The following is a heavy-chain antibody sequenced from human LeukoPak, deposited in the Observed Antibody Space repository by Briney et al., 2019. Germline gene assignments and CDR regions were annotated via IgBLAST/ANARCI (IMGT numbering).Heavy chain of an antibody. Sequence: PSETLSLTCTVSGGSISSYYWSWIRQPPGKGPEWIGYIYHSGSTYYNPSLKSRVTISVDRSKNQFSLKLSSVTAADTAVYYCARLRNYHDSSGYYIYFDSWGQGTLVTVSS. V-gene: IGHV4-59*12. CDR1: GGSISSYY. D-gene: IGHD3-22*01. CDR3: ARLRNYHDSSGYYIYFDS. CDR2: IYHSGST. J-gene: IGHJ4*02.